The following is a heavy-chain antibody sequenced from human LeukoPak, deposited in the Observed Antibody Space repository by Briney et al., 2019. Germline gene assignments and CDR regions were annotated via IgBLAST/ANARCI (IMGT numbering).Heavy chain of an antibody. J-gene: IGHJ4*02. D-gene: IGHD3-10*01. V-gene: IGHV4-39*01. CDR1: GRSISSSIYY. Sequence: PSDTLSLPCTVSGRSISSSIYYWGWIRQPPGRGLEWIGTIFYSGNTYYNPSLKSRVHISVDPSKNQFSLKLSSVTAADTAVYYCARLHHGSGTCDYWGQGTLVSVSS. CDR3: ARLHHGSGTCDY. CDR2: IFYSGNT.